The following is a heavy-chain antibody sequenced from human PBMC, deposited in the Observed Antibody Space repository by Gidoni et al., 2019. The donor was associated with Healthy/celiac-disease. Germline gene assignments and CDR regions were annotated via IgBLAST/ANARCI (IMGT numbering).Heavy chain of an antibody. CDR2: ISGSGGST. V-gene: IGHV3-23*01. D-gene: IGHD4-17*01. Sequence: EVQLLESGGGLVQPGGSLRLYCAASGFTFSSYAMSLVRPAPGEGLECVSAISGSGGSTYYAYSVKGRFTISRDNSKNTLYLQMNSLRAEDTAVYYCAKSGAPRYGDYAFDIWGQGTMVTVSS. CDR3: AKSGAPRYGDYAFDI. CDR1: GFTFSSYA. J-gene: IGHJ3*02.